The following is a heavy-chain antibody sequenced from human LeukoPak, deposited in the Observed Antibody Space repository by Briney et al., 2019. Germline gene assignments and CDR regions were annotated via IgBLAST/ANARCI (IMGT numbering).Heavy chain of an antibody. D-gene: IGHD3-9*01. CDR2: IYTSGST. Sequence: PSQTLYLTCTVSGGSISSGSYYWSWIRQPAGKGLEWIGRIYTSGSTNYNPSLKSRVTISVDTSKNQFSLKLSSVTAADTAVYYCATELYYDILTGYVDDYWGQGTLVTVSS. CDR3: ATELYYDILTGYVDDY. J-gene: IGHJ4*02. V-gene: IGHV4-61*02. CDR1: GGSISSGSYY.